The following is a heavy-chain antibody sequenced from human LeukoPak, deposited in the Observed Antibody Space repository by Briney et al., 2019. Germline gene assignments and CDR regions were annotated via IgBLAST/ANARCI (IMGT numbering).Heavy chain of an antibody. D-gene: IGHD2-21*02. CDR2: ISGSGGSP. V-gene: IGHV3-23*01. CDR3: AKRAGISYCGGDCYSP. J-gene: IGHJ4*02. Sequence: GGSLRLSCAASGFTFSSYAMSWVRQAPGQGLEWVSGISGSGGSPFYADSVKGRFTISRDNSKNTLYLQMNSLRAEDTAVYYCAKRAGISYCGGDCYSPWGQGTLVTVSS. CDR1: GFTFSSYA.